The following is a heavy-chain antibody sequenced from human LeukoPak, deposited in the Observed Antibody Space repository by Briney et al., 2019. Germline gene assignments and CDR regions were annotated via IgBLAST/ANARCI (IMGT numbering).Heavy chain of an antibody. CDR1: GFTVSRYS. CDR3: ARAGGVVTATTNYFEFAMDV. J-gene: IGHJ6*02. D-gene: IGHD2-15*01. V-gene: IGHV3-21*01. CDR2: LRQRTVI. Sequence: GDSLRLSCAASGFTVSRYSMNWVRLAPGKGLEWISSLRQRTVIYYADSEKGRFTITRDDAKNSLYLQMNCLRAEDTAVYYCARAGGVVTATTNYFEFAMDVWGQGTTVT.